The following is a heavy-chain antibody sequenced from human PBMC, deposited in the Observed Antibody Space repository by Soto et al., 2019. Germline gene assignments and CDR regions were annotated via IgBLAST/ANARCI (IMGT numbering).Heavy chain of an antibody. V-gene: IGHV3-53*01. Sequence: EVQLVESGGGLIQPGGSLRLSCAASGFTVSDNYMSWVLQAPGKGLEWVSVIYSGGSTNYADSVKGRFTISRDNSKNTLYLQMNSLRAEDTAVYYCAREAGILRSLDYWGQGTLVTVSS. CDR2: IYSGGST. D-gene: IGHD3-3*01. J-gene: IGHJ4*02. CDR3: AREAGILRSLDY. CDR1: GFTVSDNY.